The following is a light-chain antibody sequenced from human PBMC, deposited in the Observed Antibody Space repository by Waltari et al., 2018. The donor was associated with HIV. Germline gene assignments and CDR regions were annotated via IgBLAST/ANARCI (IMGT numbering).Light chain of an antibody. Sequence: SYELTQPPSVSVSPGQTARITCSGDALPKPFAYWYQQKAGQAPLMVIYKADKRPSGIPDLFSGSMSGTTVTLIISGVQPEDEADYYCESADDSGDHWVFGGGTKLSVL. CDR2: KAD. V-gene: IGLV3-25*03. J-gene: IGLJ3*02. CDR1: ALPKPF. CDR3: ESADDSGDHWV.